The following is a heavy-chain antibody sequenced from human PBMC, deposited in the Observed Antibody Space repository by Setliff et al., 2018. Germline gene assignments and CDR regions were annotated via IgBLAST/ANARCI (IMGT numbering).Heavy chain of an antibody. CDR2: ISAQDGNT. J-gene: IGHJ4*02. CDR3: ARDRPMVVVADNLALFDY. CDR1: GYSFLSYG. D-gene: IGHD2-15*01. V-gene: IGHV1-18*01. Sequence: GASVKVSCKASGYSFLSYGITWVRQAPGQGLEWMGWISAQDGNTIYAQNFQGRVTMTADTSTSTAYMELRSLRSDDTAVYYCARDRPMVVVADNLALFDYWGQGTLVTVSS.